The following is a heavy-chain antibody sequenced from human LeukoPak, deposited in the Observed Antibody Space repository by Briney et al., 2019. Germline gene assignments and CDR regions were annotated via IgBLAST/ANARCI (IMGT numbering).Heavy chain of an antibody. Sequence: GASVKVSCKASGYTFTSYDINWVRQATGQGLEWMGWINAGNGNTKYSQKFQGRVTITRDTSASTAYMELSSLRSEDTAVYYCARYRIGDSGYYLWGYYYYGMDVWGQGTTVTVSS. CDR3: ARYRIGDSGYYLWGYYYYGMDV. J-gene: IGHJ6*02. D-gene: IGHD3-22*01. CDR2: INAGNGNT. V-gene: IGHV1-3*01. CDR1: GYTFTSYD.